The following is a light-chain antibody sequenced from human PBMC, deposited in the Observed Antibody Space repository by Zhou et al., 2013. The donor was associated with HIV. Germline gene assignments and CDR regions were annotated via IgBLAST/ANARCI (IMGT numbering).Light chain of an antibody. CDR1: QSISSS. Sequence: DIQMTQSPSSLSASVGDRVTITCRASQSISSSLNWYQQKPGKAPNILIYGASRLKSGVPSRFSGSGSGTEFTLTINGLQPEDCATYYCQQLNSHPQVSFGQGTRLEIK. CDR2: GAS. V-gene: IGKV1-39*01. CDR3: QQLNSHPQVS. J-gene: IGKJ5*01.